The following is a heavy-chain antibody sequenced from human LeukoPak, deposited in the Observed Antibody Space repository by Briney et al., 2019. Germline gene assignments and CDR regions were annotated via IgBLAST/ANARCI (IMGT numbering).Heavy chain of an antibody. CDR3: ARGRAANQDWVEFDP. CDR1: GFRVSDYY. CDR2: IRDSGEA. V-gene: IGHV3-66*02. D-gene: IGHD3/OR15-3a*01. J-gene: IGHJ5*02. Sequence: PGGSLRLSCAVSGFRVSDYYMSWVRQAPGKGLEWVGLIRDSGEAFYADFARGRFAISRDESENTLYLQMNSLRVEDTAVYFCARGRAANQDWVEFDPWGQGTPVIVSS.